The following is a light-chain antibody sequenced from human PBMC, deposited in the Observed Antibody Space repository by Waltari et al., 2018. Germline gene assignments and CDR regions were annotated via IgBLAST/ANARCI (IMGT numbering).Light chain of an antibody. Sequence: QSVLTQPPSVSGAPGQRVTISCTGSRSHTRSGYAVHWYQHLPGPAPKLLSFANSNRPSVFPFLFSVSNSGTTASLAISVLQTEDESDYYCHSYVSILIMIFGVGTKLTVL. J-gene: IGLJ2*01. CDR1: RSHTRSGYA. V-gene: IGLV1-40*01. CDR3: HSYVSILIMI. CDR2: ANS.